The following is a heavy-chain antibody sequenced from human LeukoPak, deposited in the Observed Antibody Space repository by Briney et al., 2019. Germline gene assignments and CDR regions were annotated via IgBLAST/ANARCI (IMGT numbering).Heavy chain of an antibody. CDR2: IYSGGST. V-gene: IGHV3-53*01. D-gene: IGHD2-2*01. CDR3: ASGLGYCTSTTCLLPFDY. Sequence: GGSLRLSCAASGFTVSTYYMNWVRQAPGKGLECVSVIYSGGSTYYADSEKGRFTVSRDNSKKTLYLQMTSQRDEDTAMYYCASGLGYCTSTTCLLPFDYWGQGTLVTVSS. J-gene: IGHJ4*02. CDR1: GFTVSTYY.